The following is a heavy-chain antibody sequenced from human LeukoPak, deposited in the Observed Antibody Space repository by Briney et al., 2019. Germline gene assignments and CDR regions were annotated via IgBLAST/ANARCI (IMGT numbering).Heavy chain of an antibody. J-gene: IGHJ6*03. D-gene: IGHD2-2*02. CDR2: IYTSGST. CDR3: ARSCSSTSCYRGLYYYYYMDV. CDR1: GGSISSGSYY. Sequence: TLSLTCTVSGGSISSGSYYWSWIRQPAGKGLEWIGRIYTSGSTNYNPSLKSRVTISVDTSKNQFSLKLSSVTAADTAVYYCARSCSSTSCYRGLYYYYYMDVWGKGTTVTVSS. V-gene: IGHV4-61*02.